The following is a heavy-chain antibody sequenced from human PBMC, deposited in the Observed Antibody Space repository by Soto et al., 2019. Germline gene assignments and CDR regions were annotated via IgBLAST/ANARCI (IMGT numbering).Heavy chain of an antibody. Sequence: GASVKVSCKASGYTFITYGVSWVRQAPGQGLDWLGWISTYNGNTRYVERLQGRVTISVDTSKNQFSLKLSSVTAADTAVYYCARDKKSYGSGSYKDWGQGTLVTV. V-gene: IGHV1-18*01. CDR3: ARDKKSYGSGSYKD. J-gene: IGHJ4*02. D-gene: IGHD3-10*01. CDR1: GYTFITYG. CDR2: ISTYNGNT.